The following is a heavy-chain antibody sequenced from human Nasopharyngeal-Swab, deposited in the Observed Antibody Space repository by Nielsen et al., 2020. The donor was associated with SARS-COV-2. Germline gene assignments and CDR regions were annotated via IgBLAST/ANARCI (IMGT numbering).Heavy chain of an antibody. CDR2: IDPSDSYT. CDR3: ARHLGIAVAGTFRDFGY. V-gene: IGHV5-10-1*01. Sequence: VRQLPGSGLAWMGTIDPSDSYTNYSAPFQGHVTISADKSISTAYLQWSSLKASDTAMYDCARHLGIAVAGTFRDFGYWGQGTLVTVSS. J-gene: IGHJ4*02. D-gene: IGHD6-19*01.